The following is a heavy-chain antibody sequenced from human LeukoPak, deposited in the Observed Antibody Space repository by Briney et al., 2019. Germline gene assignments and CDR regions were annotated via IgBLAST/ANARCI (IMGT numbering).Heavy chain of an antibody. CDR1: GYTFTAYY. D-gene: IGHD6-6*01. Sequence: GASVKVSCKASGYTFTAYYMHWVRQAPGQGLEWMGRINPNSGDTNYAQKFQGRVTITRDTSISTAYMELSRLRSDDTAVYYCARAAIAARYYFDYWGQGSLVTVSS. CDR3: ARAAIAARYYFDY. J-gene: IGHJ4*02. CDR2: INPNSGDT. V-gene: IGHV1-2*06.